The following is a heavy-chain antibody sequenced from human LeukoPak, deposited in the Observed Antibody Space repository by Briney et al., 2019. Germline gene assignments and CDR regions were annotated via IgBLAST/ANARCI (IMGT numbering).Heavy chain of an antibody. CDR1: GFTFSNYA. Sequence: GGSLRLSCAASGFTFSNYAMSWVRQAPGKGLEWVSAISGSGGSTYYPDSVKGRFTIYRDNSKNTLYLQMNSLRAEDMAVYYCAKSSYFGSGSYSENFDYWGQGTLVTVSS. CDR3: AKSSYFGSGSYSENFDY. V-gene: IGHV3-23*01. CDR2: ISGSGGST. D-gene: IGHD3-10*01. J-gene: IGHJ4*02.